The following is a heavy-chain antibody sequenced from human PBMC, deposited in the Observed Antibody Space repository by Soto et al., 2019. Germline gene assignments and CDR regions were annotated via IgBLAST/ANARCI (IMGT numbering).Heavy chain of an antibody. J-gene: IGHJ6*02. V-gene: IGHV1-69*13. Sequence: SAKVSCKASGGTFSSYAISWVRRAPRQGLEWMGGIIPIFGTANYAQKFQGRVTITADESTSTAYMVLRSLRSEDTAVYYCAVYCTKGVCSDYYYGMDVWGQGTTVTVSS. CDR3: AVYCTKGVCSDYYYGMDV. D-gene: IGHD2-8*01. CDR2: IIPIFGTA. CDR1: GGTFSSYA.